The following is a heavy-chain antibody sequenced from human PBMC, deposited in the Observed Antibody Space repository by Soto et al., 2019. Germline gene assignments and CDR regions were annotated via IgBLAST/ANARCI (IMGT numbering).Heavy chain of an antibody. CDR1: GFTFDDYA. J-gene: IGHJ4*02. D-gene: IGHD3-10*01. Sequence: EVQLVESGGGLVQPGRSLRLSCAASGFTFDDYAMHWVRQAPGKGLEWVSGISWNSGSIGYADSVKGRFTISRDNAKNSLDLQMNSLRAEDTTLYYCAKDTRGFGESTSFDYWGQGTLVNVSS. CDR2: ISWNSGSI. V-gene: IGHV3-9*01. CDR3: AKDTRGFGESTSFDY.